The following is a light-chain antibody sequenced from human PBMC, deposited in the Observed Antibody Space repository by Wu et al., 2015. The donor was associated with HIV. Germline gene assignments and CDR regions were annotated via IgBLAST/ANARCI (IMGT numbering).Light chain of an antibody. J-gene: IGKJ1*01. Sequence: DIQMTQSPSTLSASVGDRVTITCRASQDISNWLAWYQQKPGKAPNLLIYKASSLESGVPSRFSGSGSGTEFTLTISSLQPDGFATYYCQQYNSYWTFGQGTKVEIK. CDR2: KAS. V-gene: IGKV1-5*03. CDR3: QQYNSYWT. CDR1: QDISNW.